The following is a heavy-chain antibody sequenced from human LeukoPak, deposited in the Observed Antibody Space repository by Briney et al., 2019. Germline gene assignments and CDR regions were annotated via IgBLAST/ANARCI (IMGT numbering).Heavy chain of an antibody. CDR1: GLTLTNYA. CDR2: INPSSGNT. Sequence: GGSLRLSCAASGLTLTNYAMSWVRQAPGKGLEWVSSINPSSGNTYYADSVKGRFTIFGDNSKNTLYLQMNSLRAEDTAVYYCAKEHMAAAVYYFDYWGQGTLVTVSS. D-gene: IGHD2-15*01. J-gene: IGHJ4*02. V-gene: IGHV3-23*01. CDR3: AKEHMAAAVYYFDY.